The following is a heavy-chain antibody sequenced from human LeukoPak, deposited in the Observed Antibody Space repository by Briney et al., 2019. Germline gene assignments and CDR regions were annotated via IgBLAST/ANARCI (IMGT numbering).Heavy chain of an antibody. D-gene: IGHD4-17*01. CDR1: GFTFSSYS. CDR2: ISSSSSYI. CDR3: ARATGARTTSSFDY. J-gene: IGHJ4*02. V-gene: IGHV3-21*01. Sequence: GGSLRLSCAASGFTFSSYSMNWVRQAPGKGLEWVSSISSSSSYIYYADSVKGRFTISRDNAKNSLYLQMNSLRAEDTAVYYCARATGARTTSSFDYWGQGTLVTVSS.